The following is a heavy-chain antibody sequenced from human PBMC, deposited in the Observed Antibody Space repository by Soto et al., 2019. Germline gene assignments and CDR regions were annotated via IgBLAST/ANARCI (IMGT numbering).Heavy chain of an antibody. CDR2: INHSGST. V-gene: IGHV4-34*01. CDR3: ARDVVATNLFDP. CDR1: GGSFSGYY. D-gene: IGHD2-15*01. J-gene: IGHJ5*02. Sequence: QVQLQQWGAGLLKPSETLSLTCAVYGGSFSGYYWSWIRQPPGKGLEWIGEINHSGSTNYNPSLKSRVTRSVDTSKNQFSLKLSSVTAADTAVYYCARDVVATNLFDPWGQGTLVTVSS.